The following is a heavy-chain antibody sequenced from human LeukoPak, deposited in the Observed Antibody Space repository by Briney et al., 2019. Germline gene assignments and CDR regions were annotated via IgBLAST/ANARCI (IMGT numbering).Heavy chain of an antibody. J-gene: IGHJ4*02. CDR3: ARGSRVLRYFDWSGTYY. CDR2: ISSSSSYI. CDR1: GFTFSSYS. D-gene: IGHD3-9*01. Sequence: GGSLRLSCAASGFTFSSYSMNWVRQAPGKGLEWVSSISSSSSYIYYADSVKGRFTISRDNAKNSLYLQMNSLRAEDTAVYYCARGSRVLRYFDWSGTYYWGQGTLVTVSS. V-gene: IGHV3-21*01.